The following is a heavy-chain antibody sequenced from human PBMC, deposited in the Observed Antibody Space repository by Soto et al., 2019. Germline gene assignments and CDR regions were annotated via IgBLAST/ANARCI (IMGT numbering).Heavy chain of an antibody. CDR2: IYYSGST. J-gene: IGHJ5*02. V-gene: IGHV4-31*03. D-gene: IGHD3-3*01. CDR1: GGSISSGDYY. CDR3: ARWWSGSRQGFDP. Sequence: QVQLQESGPGLVKPSQTLSLTCTVSGGSISSGDYYWSWIRQHPGKGLEWIGYIYYSGSTYYNPSLNSRVTISVDTSMNQFSLKLSSVTAADTAVYYCARWWSGSRQGFDPWGQGTLVTVSS.